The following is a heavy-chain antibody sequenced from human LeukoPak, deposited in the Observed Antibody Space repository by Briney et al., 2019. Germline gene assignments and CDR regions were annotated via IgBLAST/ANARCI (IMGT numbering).Heavy chain of an antibody. J-gene: IGHJ4*02. CDR1: GGSISSYY. CDR3: ARGPPPSLSPYGSGSYKDY. CDR2: IYTSGST. Sequence: SETLSLTCTVSGGSISSYYWSWIRQPAGKGLEWIGRIYTSGSTNYNPSLKSRVTMSVDTSKNQFSLKLSSVTAADTAVYYCARGPPPSLSPYGSGSYKDYWGQGTLVTVSS. V-gene: IGHV4-4*07. D-gene: IGHD3-10*01.